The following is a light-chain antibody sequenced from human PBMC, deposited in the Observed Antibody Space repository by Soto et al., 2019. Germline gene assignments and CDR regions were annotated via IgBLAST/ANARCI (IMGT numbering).Light chain of an antibody. CDR3: HQYSKLWT. V-gene: IGKV3-15*01. Sequence: EVVLTQSPATLSVSPGETATLSCRASQSVSSNLAWYQQKPGQAPRLLIYGASNRADGIPARVSGRVSGPDSALSISRLQSGDFGVYYCHQYSKLWTFGQGTKAEIK. CDR2: GAS. J-gene: IGKJ1*01. CDR1: QSVSSN.